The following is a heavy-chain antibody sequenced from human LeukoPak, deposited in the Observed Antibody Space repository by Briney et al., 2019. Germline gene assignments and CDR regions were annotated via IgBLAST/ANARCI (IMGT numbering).Heavy chain of an antibody. CDR3: ARGPRNDP. CDR2: VHPDSGNT. Sequence: ASVKVSCKTSGYLFTTYEINWVRQAAGQGLEWMGWVHPDSGNTDYAQKFQGRVTMTRDTSISTAYMELSSLRSDDTAVYFCARGPRNDPWGQGTLVTVSS. V-gene: IGHV1-8*01. D-gene: IGHD1-14*01. CDR1: GYLFTTYE. J-gene: IGHJ5*02.